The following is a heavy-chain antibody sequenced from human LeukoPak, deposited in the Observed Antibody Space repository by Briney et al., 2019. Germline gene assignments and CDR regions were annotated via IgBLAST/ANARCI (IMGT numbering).Heavy chain of an antibody. CDR1: GFTFSSYS. J-gene: IGHJ4*02. Sequence: GGSLRLSCAASGFTFSSYSMNWVRQAPGKGLEWVSSISGSSSYIYYADSVKGRFTISRDNAKNSLYLQMNSLRAEDTAVYYCAKGRRQLDPFDYWGQGTLVTVYS. V-gene: IGHV3-21*04. CDR3: AKGRRQLDPFDY. CDR2: ISGSSSYI. D-gene: IGHD6-6*01.